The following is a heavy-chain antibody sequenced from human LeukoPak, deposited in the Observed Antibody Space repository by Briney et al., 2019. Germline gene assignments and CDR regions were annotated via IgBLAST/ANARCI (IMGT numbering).Heavy chain of an antibody. D-gene: IGHD6-13*01. Sequence: GASVKVSCKASGYTFTSYYMHWVRQAPGQGLEWMGIINPSGGSTSYAQKFQGRVTMTRDTSTSTVYMELSSLRSEDTAAYYCARDPGSSWYYYYYGMDVWGQGTTVTVSS. CDR3: ARDPGSSWYYYYYGMDV. CDR2: INPSGGST. V-gene: IGHV1-46*01. CDR1: GYTFTSYY. J-gene: IGHJ6*02.